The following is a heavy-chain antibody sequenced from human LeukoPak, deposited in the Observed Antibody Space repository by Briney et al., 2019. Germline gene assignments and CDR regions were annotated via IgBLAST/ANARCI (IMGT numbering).Heavy chain of an antibody. J-gene: IGHJ4*02. CDR1: GYTFTGYY. Sequence: ASVKVSCKASGYTFTGYYMHWVRQAPGQGLEWMGWINPNSGGTNYAQKFQGRVTMTRDTSISTAYMELSRLRSDDTAVYYCARDQSPGIAVPGATNWGQGTLVTVSS. D-gene: IGHD6-19*01. V-gene: IGHV1-2*02. CDR2: INPNSGGT. CDR3: ARDQSPGIAVPGATN.